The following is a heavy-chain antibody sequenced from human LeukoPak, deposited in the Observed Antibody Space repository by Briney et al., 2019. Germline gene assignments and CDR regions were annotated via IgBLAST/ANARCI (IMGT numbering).Heavy chain of an antibody. D-gene: IGHD6-19*01. CDR2: INHSGST. V-gene: IGHV4-34*01. Sequence: KPSETLSLTCAVYGGSLSGYYWSWIRQPPGKGLEWIGEINHSGSTNYNPSLKSRVTISVDTSKNQLSLKLRSMTAADTAVYYCARQWLVSPLFDYWGQGTLVTVSS. CDR3: ARQWLVSPLFDY. CDR1: GGSLSGYY. J-gene: IGHJ4*02.